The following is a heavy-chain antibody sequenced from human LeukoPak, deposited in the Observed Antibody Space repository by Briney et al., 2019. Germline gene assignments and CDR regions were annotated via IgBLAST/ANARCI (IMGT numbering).Heavy chain of an antibody. CDR2: IIPIFGIA. J-gene: IGHJ5*02. Sequence: GFSDPVSHQHSEGTFRSYAISWVRQAPGQALEWMGRIIPIFGIANYAQKFQGRVTITPDKSTSTAYMELSSLRSEDTAVYSCAGSQDATRFDPWGQGTLVTVSS. CDR3: AGSQDATRFDP. CDR1: EGTFRSYA. D-gene: IGHD2-15*01. V-gene: IGHV1-69*04.